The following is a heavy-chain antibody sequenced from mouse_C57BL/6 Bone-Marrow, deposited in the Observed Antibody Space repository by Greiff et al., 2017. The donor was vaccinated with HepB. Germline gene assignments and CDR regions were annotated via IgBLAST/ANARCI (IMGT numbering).Heavy chain of an antibody. CDR1: GFTFSDFY. J-gene: IGHJ2*01. CDR3: ARDARFYFDY. CDR2: SRNKANDYTT. Sequence: EVKLMESGGGLVQSGRSLRLSCATSGFTFSDFYMEWVRQAPGKGLEWIAASRNKANDYTTEYSASVKGRFIVSRDTSQSILYLQMNALRAEDTAIYYCARDARFYFDYWGQGTTLTVSS. V-gene: IGHV7-1*01.